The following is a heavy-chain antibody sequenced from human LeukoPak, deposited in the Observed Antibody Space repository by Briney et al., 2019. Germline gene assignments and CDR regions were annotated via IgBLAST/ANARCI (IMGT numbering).Heavy chain of an antibody. J-gene: IGHJ4*02. D-gene: IGHD3-16*01. CDR2: IYTSGST. V-gene: IGHV4-61*02. CDR1: GGSINSGSYY. Sequence: SETLSLTCTVSGGSINSGSYYWSWIRQPAGKGLEWIGRIYTSGSTNYNPSLKSRVTISVDTSKNQFSLKLNSLTTADTAVYYCTRGAGWLIDYWGQGILVTVSS. CDR3: TRGAGWLIDY.